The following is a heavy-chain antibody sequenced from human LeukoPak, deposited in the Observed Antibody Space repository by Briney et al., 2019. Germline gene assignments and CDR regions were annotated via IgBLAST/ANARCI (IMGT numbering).Heavy chain of an antibody. J-gene: IGHJ3*02. D-gene: IGHD4-17*01. CDR3: ARDLVTVTKGFDI. CDR1: GDSFSSHY. Sequence: SETLSLTCTVSGDSFSSHYWTWIRQPPGKGLEWIGYISYIGGTNYNPSLKSRVTISIDTSKNQFSLKLSSVTAADTAVYYCARDLVTVTKGFDIWGQGTMVSVSS. V-gene: IGHV4-59*11. CDR2: ISYIGGT.